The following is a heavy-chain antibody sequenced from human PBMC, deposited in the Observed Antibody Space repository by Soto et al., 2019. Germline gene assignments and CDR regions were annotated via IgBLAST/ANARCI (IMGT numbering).Heavy chain of an antibody. CDR3: ARDRVLLWFGEGFDY. CDR1: GFTFSSYA. Sequence: QVQLVESGGGVVQPGRSLRLSCAASGFTFSSYAMNWVRQAPGKGLEWVAVISYDGSNKYYADSVKGRFTISRDNSKNTLYLQMNSLRAEDTAVYYCARDRVLLWFGEGFDYWGQGTLVTVSS. CDR2: ISYDGSNK. J-gene: IGHJ4*02. V-gene: IGHV3-30-3*01. D-gene: IGHD3-10*01.